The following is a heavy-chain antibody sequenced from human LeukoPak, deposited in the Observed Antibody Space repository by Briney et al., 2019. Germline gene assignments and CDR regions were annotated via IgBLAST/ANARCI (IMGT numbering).Heavy chain of an antibody. D-gene: IGHD1-26*01. V-gene: IGHV3-23*01. Sequence: GGSLRLSCAASGFTFSSYAMSWVRQAPGKGLEWVSAISGSGGSTYYADSVKGRFTISRDNSKNTLFLQMNSLRAEDTAVYYCARAAYSGSTYYFDYWGQGTLVIVSS. J-gene: IGHJ4*02. CDR3: ARAAYSGSTYYFDY. CDR2: ISGSGGST. CDR1: GFTFSSYA.